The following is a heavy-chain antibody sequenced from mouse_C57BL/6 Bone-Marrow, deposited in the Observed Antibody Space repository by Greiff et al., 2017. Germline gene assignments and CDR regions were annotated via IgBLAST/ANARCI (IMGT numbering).Heavy chain of an antibody. J-gene: IGHJ1*03. CDR3: ARPYYSNYWYFDV. CDR2: IYPGSGST. D-gene: IGHD2-5*01. CDR1: GYTFTSYW. V-gene: IGHV1-55*01. Sequence: QVQLKQPGAELVKPGASVKMSCKASGYTFTSYWITWVKQRPGQGLEWIGDIYPGSGSTNYNEKFKSKATLTVDPSSSTAYMQLSSLTYEDSAVYYCARPYYSNYWYFDVWGTGTTVTVSS.